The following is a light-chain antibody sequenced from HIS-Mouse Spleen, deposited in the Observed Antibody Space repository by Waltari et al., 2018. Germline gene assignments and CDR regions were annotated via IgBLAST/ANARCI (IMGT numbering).Light chain of an antibody. J-gene: IGLJ3*02. Sequence: QSALTQPRSVSGSPGQSVTISCTGTSSDVGGYNYVSWYQQHPGKAPKLMIDDVSKRTSGVPDRCSGAKSGNTASLTISGLQAEDEADYYCCSYAGSYTWVFGGGTKLTVL. V-gene: IGLV2-11*01. CDR2: DVS. CDR1: SSDVGGYNY. CDR3: CSYAGSYTWV.